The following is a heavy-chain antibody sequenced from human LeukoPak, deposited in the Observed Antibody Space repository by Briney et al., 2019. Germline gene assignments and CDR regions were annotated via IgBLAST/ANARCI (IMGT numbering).Heavy chain of an antibody. CDR1: GGSISIYY. CDR2: IYTSGST. CDR3: ARDLTGYSNYEDAFDI. V-gene: IGHV4-4*07. Sequence: PSETLSLTCTVSGGSISIYYWSWIRQPAGKGLEWIGRIYTSGSTNYNPSLKSRVTMSVDTSKNQFSLKLSSVTAADTAVYYCARDLTGYSNYEDAFDIWGQGTMVTVSS. J-gene: IGHJ3*02. D-gene: IGHD4-11*01.